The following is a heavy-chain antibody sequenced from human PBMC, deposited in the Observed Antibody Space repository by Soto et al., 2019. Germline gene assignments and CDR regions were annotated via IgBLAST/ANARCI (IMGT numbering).Heavy chain of an antibody. Sequence: PSETLSLTCTVSGGSISSGGYYWSWIRQHPGKGLEWIGYIYYSGSTYYNPSLKSRVTISVDTSKNQFSLKLSSVTAADTAVYYCARQIGYCSGGSCGRLAESNWFDPWGQGTLVT. CDR1: GGSISSGGYY. CDR2: IYYSGST. CDR3: ARQIGYCSGGSCGRLAESNWFDP. V-gene: IGHV4-31*03. J-gene: IGHJ5*02. D-gene: IGHD2-15*01.